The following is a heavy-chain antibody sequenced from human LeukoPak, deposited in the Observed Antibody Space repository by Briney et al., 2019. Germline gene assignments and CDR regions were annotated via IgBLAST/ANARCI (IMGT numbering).Heavy chain of an antibody. CDR1: GGTFSSYA. V-gene: IGHV1-69*04. J-gene: IGHJ6*02. Sequence: SVKVSCKASGGTFSSYAISWVRQAPGQGLEWMGRIIPILGIANYAQKFQGRVTITADKSTSTAYMELSSLRSEDTAVYYCAREGQQLNGGYHYGMDVWGQGTTVTVSS. D-gene: IGHD6-13*01. CDR2: IIPILGIA. CDR3: AREGQQLNGGYHYGMDV.